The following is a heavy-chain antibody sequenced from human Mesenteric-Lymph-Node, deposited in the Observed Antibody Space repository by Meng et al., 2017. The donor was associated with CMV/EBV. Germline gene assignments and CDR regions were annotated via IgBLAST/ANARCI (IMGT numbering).Heavy chain of an antibody. CDR2: INHSGST. Sequence: QGTLEQRGGGLLKPSGTLSLSWAVYVGSFSGNYLSWIRQPPGKGLEWIGEINHSGSTHYSPFLKSRVTISVDTSKNQFSLKLSSVTAADTAVYYCARHQRWLKSEGGFNYWGQGTLVTVSS. V-gene: IGHV4-34*01. CDR1: VGSFSGNY. J-gene: IGHJ4*02. D-gene: IGHD4-23*01. CDR3: ARHQRWLKSEGGFNY.